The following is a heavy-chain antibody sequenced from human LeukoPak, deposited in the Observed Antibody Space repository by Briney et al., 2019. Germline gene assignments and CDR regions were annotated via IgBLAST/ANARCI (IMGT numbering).Heavy chain of an antibody. CDR1: GYTFGRYW. V-gene: IGHV3-7*01. D-gene: IGHD2-21*02. Sequence: GGSLTLSCEDSGYTFGRYWMSWVRQAPGKGLQWVASIKKDGSETYYLDSVRGRFTVSRDNARNSLYLQLNTLRVEDTAVYYCARDVTAGDGAEYFQHWGQGTLVTVSS. CDR3: ARDVTAGDGAEYFQH. CDR2: IKKDGSET. J-gene: IGHJ1*01.